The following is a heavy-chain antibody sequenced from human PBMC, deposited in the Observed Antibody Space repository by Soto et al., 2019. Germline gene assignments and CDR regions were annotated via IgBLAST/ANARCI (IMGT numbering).Heavy chain of an antibody. J-gene: IGHJ4*02. CDR2: IYSGGST. CDR1: GFTVSSNY. D-gene: IGHD6-6*01. V-gene: IGHV3-53*01. Sequence: EVQLVESGGGLIQPGGSLRLSCAASGFTVSSNYMSWVRQAPGKGLEWVSVIYSGGSTYYADSVKGRFTISRDNSKNTLYLQMNSLRAEEQAVYYCATARIAARPLNYWGQGTLVTVSS. CDR3: ATARIAARPLNY.